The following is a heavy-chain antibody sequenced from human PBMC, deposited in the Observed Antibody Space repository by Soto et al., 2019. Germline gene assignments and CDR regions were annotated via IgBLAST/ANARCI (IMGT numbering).Heavy chain of an antibody. CDR2: IHYSGNS. D-gene: IGHD4-17*01. Sequence: PSETLSLTCTVSGGSLSSGNYYWSWIRQSPGKGLEWIGYIHYSGNSNYNPSLKSRVTISLDPSKNQFSLNLNSVTAADTAVYYCARVFYTGIDYVYYFDKWGQGTLVTVSS. V-gene: IGHV4-61*01. CDR1: GGSLSSGNYY. CDR3: ARVFYTGIDYVYYFDK. J-gene: IGHJ4*02.